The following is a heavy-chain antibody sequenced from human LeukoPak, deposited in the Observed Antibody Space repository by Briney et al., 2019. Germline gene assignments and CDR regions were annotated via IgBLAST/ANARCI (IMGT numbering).Heavy chain of an antibody. CDR3: ARASSSWYNYFDY. J-gene: IGHJ4*02. CDR2: IWYDGSNK. D-gene: IGHD6-13*01. Sequence: PGRSLRLSCAASGITFSSYGMHWVRQAPGKGLEWVAVIWYDGSNKYYADSVKGRFTISRDNSKNTLYLQMNSLRAEDTAVYYCARASSSWYNYFDYWGQGTLVTVSS. V-gene: IGHV3-33*01. CDR1: GITFSSYG.